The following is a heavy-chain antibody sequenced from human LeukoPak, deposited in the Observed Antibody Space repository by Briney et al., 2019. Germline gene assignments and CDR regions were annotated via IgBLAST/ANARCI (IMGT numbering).Heavy chain of an antibody. Sequence: GGSLRPSCAASGFTFSSYTRHWVRQAPGKGLEWVALIWYDGNEKYYADSVKGRLTISRDNSKNTLYLQMNSLRAEDTALYYCAREGDRMDAFNIWGQGTMVTVSS. CDR2: IWYDGNEK. CDR1: GFTFSSYT. D-gene: IGHD2-15*01. CDR3: AREGDRMDAFNI. J-gene: IGHJ3*02. V-gene: IGHV3-33*08.